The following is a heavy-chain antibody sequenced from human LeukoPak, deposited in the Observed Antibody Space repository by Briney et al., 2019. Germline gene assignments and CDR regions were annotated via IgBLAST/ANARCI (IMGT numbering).Heavy chain of an antibody. CDR2: ISGSGGST. Sequence: GGSLRLSCAASGFTFSSYAMSWVRQAPGKGLEWVSAISGSGGSTYYADSVKGRFTISRDNSKNTLYLQMNSLRAEATAVYYCAKPPALSSWSFSYWGQGTLVTVSS. D-gene: IGHD6-13*01. J-gene: IGHJ4*02. V-gene: IGHV3-23*01. CDR1: GFTFSSYA. CDR3: AKPPALSSWSFSY.